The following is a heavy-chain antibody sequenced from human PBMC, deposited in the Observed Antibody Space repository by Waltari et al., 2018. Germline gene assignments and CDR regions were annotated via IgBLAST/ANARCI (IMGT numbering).Heavy chain of an antibody. D-gene: IGHD3-3*01. CDR1: GYTFTSYD. J-gene: IGHJ4*02. Sequence: QVQLVQSGAEVKKPGASVTVSCKASGYTFTSYDIHWVRQATGQGLEWMGWMNPNSGNTGYAQKFQGRVTMTRNTSISTAYMELSSLRSEDTAVYYCARGWAYYDFWSGYLPDYWGQGTLVTVSS. CDR3: ARGWAYYDFWSGYLPDY. CDR2: MNPNSGNT. V-gene: IGHV1-8*01.